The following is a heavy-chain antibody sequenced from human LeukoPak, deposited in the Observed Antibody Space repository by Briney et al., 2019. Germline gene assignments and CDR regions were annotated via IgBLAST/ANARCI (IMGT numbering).Heavy chain of an antibody. CDR3: TRDPRVVDY. CDR1: GFTFSDHY. J-gene: IGHJ4*02. Sequence: GGSLRLSCAASGFTFSDHYMTWIRQAPGKGLEWVSYISNSGSTIKYADAVKGRFTISRDNAKNSLYLQMNSLRAEDTAVYYCTRDPRVVDYWGQGTLVTVSS. D-gene: IGHD6-6*01. CDR2: ISNSGSTI. V-gene: IGHV3-11*01.